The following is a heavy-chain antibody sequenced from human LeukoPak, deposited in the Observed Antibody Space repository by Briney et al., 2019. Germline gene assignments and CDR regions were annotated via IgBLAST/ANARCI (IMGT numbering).Heavy chain of an antibody. J-gene: IGHJ4*02. Sequence: GGSLRLSCAASGFTFSSYAMSWVRQAPGKGLEWVSDISGSGGSTYYADSVKGRFTISRDNSNNTLYLQMNSLRAEATAVYYCAKGEDGYYSQICDYWGGGTGVSVSS. V-gene: IGHV3-23*01. D-gene: IGHD3-22*01. CDR2: ISGSGGST. CDR3: AKGEDGYYSQICDY. CDR1: GFTFSSYA.